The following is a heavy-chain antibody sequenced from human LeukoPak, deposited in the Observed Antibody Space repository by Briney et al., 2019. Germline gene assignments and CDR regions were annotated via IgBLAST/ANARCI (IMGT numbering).Heavy chain of an antibody. CDR1: GGSFSGYY. J-gene: IGHJ5*02. Sequence: PSETLSLTCAVYGGSFSGYYWSWIRQPPGKGLEWIGEINHSGSTNYNPSLKSRATISVDTSKNQFSLKLSSVTAADTAVYYCARGSVDYYDSSGYYYGWLDPWGQGTLVTVSS. CDR2: INHSGST. V-gene: IGHV4-34*01. CDR3: ARGSVDYYDSSGYYYGWLDP. D-gene: IGHD3-22*01.